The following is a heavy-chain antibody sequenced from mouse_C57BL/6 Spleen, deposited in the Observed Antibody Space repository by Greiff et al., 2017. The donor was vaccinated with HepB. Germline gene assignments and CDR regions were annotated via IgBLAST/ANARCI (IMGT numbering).Heavy chain of an antibody. V-gene: IGHV5-16*01. CDR1: GFTFSDYY. Sequence: EVKVVESEGGLVQPGSSMKLSCTASGFTFSDYYMAWVRQVPEKGLEWVANINYDGSSTYYLDSLKSRFIISRDNAKNILYLQMSSLKSEDTATYYCAREDYYGDYFDYWGQGTTLTVSS. CDR3: AREDYYGDYFDY. D-gene: IGHD1-1*01. J-gene: IGHJ2*01. CDR2: INYDGSST.